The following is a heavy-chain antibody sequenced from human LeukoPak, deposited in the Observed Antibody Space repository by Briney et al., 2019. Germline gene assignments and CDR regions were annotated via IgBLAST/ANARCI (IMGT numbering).Heavy chain of an antibody. J-gene: IGHJ6*03. V-gene: IGHV1-69*13. CDR1: GGTFSSYA. Sequence: SVKVSCKGCGGTFSSYAISWVRQAPGQGVEGMGGIIPIFGTANYAQRFQGRVTITADESTSAASVELSRLRSEDTAGYYCARAPAVTTLYYYYYYSMDVWRKGPTVSVSS. CDR2: IIPIFGTA. D-gene: IGHD4-11*01. CDR3: ARAPAVTTLYYYYYYSMDV.